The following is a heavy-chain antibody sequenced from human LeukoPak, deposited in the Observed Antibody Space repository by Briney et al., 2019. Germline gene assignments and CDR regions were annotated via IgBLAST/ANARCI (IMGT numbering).Heavy chain of an antibody. J-gene: IGHJ6*02. CDR1: GFTFCAYA. D-gene: IGHD2-21*02. CDR2: IGSDNKP. CDR3: ARELHYYVAMEV. Sequence: PGGSLTLSCGASGFTFCAYAMTWVRQAPGKGLEWVSSIGSDNKPHYSESVKGRLAISRDNSKSMLFLQLNSLRAEDTALYYCARELHYYVAMEVWGQETTVTVSS. V-gene: IGHV3-23*01.